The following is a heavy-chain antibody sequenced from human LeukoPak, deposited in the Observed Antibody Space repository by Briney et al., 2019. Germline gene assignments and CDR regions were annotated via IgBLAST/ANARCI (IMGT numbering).Heavy chain of an antibody. J-gene: IGHJ4*02. CDR1: GFTVSSNY. D-gene: IGHD2-15*01. V-gene: IGHV3-53*01. CDR3: ARDRAATAFDY. CDR2: IYSGGST. Sequence: PGGSLRLSCAASGFTVSSNYMSWVRQAPGKGLEWVSVIYSGGSTYYADSVKGRFTISRDNSKNTLYLQMNSLRTEDTAVYYCARDRAATAFDYWGQGTLVTVSS.